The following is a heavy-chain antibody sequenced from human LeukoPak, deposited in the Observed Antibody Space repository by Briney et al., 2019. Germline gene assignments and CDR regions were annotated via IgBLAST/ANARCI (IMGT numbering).Heavy chain of an antibody. Sequence: GGSLRLSCAASGLTFSSYAMHWVRQAPGKGLEWVAVISYDGSNKYYADSVKGRFTISRDNSKNTLYLQMNSLRAEDTAVYYCARVTIVLMVYAPFDYWGQGTLVTVSS. D-gene: IGHD2-8*01. V-gene: IGHV3-30-3*01. CDR3: ARVTIVLMVYAPFDY. CDR1: GLTFSSYA. CDR2: ISYDGSNK. J-gene: IGHJ4*02.